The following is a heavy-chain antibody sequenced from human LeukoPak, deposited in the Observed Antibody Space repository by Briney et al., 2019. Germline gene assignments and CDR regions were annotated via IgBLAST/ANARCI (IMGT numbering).Heavy chain of an antibody. D-gene: IGHD6-25*01. J-gene: IGHJ6*03. Sequence: AGGSLRLSCTASGFTFGDYAMSWVRQAPGKGLEWVGFIRSKAYGGTTEYAASVKGRFTISRDDSKSIAYLQMNSLKTEDTAVYYCARDPAARTGYYYMDVWGKGTTVTVSS. CDR3: ARDPAARTGYYYMDV. CDR2: IRSKAYGGTT. CDR1: GFTFGDYA. V-gene: IGHV3-49*04.